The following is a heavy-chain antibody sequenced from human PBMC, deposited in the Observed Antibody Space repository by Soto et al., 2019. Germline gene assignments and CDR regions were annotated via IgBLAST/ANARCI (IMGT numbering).Heavy chain of an antibody. CDR2: IYYSGST. CDR3: ARGSGVVVPAAPPYNWFDP. J-gene: IGHJ5*02. Sequence: QVQLQESGPGLVKPSETLSLTCTVSGGSISSYYWSWIRQPPGKGLEWIGYIYYSGSTNYNPSLKSRVTISVDTSKNQFSLKLSSVTAADTAVYYCARGSGVVVPAAPPYNWFDPWGQGTLVTVSS. D-gene: IGHD2-2*01. CDR1: GGSISSYY. V-gene: IGHV4-59*01.